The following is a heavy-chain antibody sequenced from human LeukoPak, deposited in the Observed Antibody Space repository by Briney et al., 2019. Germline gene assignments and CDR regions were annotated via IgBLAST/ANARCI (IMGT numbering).Heavy chain of an antibody. Sequence: GGSLRLSRAASGFTVSSNYMSWVRQAPGKGLEWVSVIYSNGNTYYVDSVKGRFTVSRDNSKSTLYLQMNSLRAEDTAVYYCATMVRGATNDGYWGQGTLVTVST. CDR2: IYSNGNT. J-gene: IGHJ4*02. CDR1: GFTVSSNY. V-gene: IGHV3-53*01. D-gene: IGHD3-10*01. CDR3: ATMVRGATNDGY.